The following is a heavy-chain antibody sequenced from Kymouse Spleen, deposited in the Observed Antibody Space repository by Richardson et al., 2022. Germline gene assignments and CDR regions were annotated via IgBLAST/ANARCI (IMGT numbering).Heavy chain of an antibody. J-gene: IGHJ6*02. V-gene: IGHV1-18*01. CDR1: GYTFTSYG. D-gene: IGHD3-9*01. Sequence: QVQLVQSGAEVKKPGASVKVSCKASGYTFTSYGISWVRQAPGQGLEWMGWISAYNGNTNYAQKLQGRVTMTTDTSTSTAYMELRSLRSDDTAVYYCARRTTGTIYDILTGPLYYYGMDVWGQGTTVTVSS. CDR3: ARRTTGTIYDILTGPLYYYGMDV. CDR2: ISAYNGNT.